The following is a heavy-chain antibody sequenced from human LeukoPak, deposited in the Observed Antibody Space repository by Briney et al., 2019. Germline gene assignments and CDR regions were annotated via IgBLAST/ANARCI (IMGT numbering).Heavy chain of an antibody. D-gene: IGHD2-2*02. CDR1: GGSFSGYY. Sequence: SETLSLTCAGYGGSFSGYYWSWIRQPPGKGLEWIGEINHSGSTNYNPSLKSRVTISVDTSKNQFSLKLSSVTAADTAVYYCARVRRYPNGDAFDIWGQGTMVTVSS. CDR2: INHSGST. V-gene: IGHV4-34*01. CDR3: ARVRRYPNGDAFDI. J-gene: IGHJ3*02.